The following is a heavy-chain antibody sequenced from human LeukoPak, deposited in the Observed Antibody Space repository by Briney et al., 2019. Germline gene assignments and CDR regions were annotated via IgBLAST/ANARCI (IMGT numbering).Heavy chain of an antibody. CDR3: ARGAMVRGVKFDY. Sequence: SETLSLTCAVSGGSISSSNWWSWVRQPPGKGLEWIGEIYHSGSTNYNPSLKRRVTISVDKSKNQFSLKLSSVTAADTAVYYCARGAMVRGVKFDYWGQGTLVTVSS. CDR1: GGSISSSNW. V-gene: IGHV4-4*02. CDR2: IYHSGST. D-gene: IGHD3-10*01. J-gene: IGHJ4*02.